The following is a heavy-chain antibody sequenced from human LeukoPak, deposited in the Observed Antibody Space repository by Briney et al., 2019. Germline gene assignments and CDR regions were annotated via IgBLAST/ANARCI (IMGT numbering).Heavy chain of an antibody. CDR2: IYRDGTT. D-gene: IGHD3-10*01. V-gene: IGHV3-66*01. CDR1: GFTVSSNY. Sequence: GGSLRLSCAASGFTVSSNYLSWVRQAPGKGLEWVSFIYRDGTTYYADSVKGRFTISRDNSKNTLYPQMNSLRADDTAVYYCARELLDSGDYWGQGTLVTVSS. J-gene: IGHJ4*02. CDR3: ARELLDSGDY.